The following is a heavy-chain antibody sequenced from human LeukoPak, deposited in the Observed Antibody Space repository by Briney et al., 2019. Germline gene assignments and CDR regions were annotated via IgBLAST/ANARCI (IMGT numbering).Heavy chain of an antibody. J-gene: IGHJ5*02. CDR2: ISGSGGST. CDR1: GFTFSSYA. D-gene: IGHD3-16*02. V-gene: IGHV3-23*01. Sequence: PGGSLRLSCAASGFTFSSYAMSWVRQAPGKGLEWVSAISGSGGSTYYADSVKGRFTISRDNSKNTLYLRMNSLRAEDTAVYYCAKGGDYVWGSYRHNWFDPWGQGTLVTVSS. CDR3: AKGGDYVWGSYRHNWFDP.